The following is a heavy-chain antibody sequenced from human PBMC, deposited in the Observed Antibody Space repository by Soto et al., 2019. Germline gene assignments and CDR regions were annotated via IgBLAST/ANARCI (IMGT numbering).Heavy chain of an antibody. D-gene: IGHD3-22*01. J-gene: IGHJ4*02. Sequence: QVQLVESGGGLVKPGGSLRLSCAASGFTLSDYYMSWIRQAPGKGLEWVSYISSSSSYTNYADSVKGRFTISRDNAKNSLYLQMNSLRAEDTAVYYCASLPNYYDSSGYYSNLDDYWGQGTLVTVSS. CDR2: ISSSSSYT. CDR1: GFTLSDYY. CDR3: ASLPNYYDSSGYYSNLDDY. V-gene: IGHV3-11*06.